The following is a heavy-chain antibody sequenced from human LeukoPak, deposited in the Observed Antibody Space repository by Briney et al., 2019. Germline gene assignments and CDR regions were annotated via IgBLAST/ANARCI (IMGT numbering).Heavy chain of an antibody. D-gene: IGHD2-15*01. V-gene: IGHV1-69*05. J-gene: IGHJ4*02. CDR2: IIPIFGTA. CDR1: GGTFSSYA. CDR3: ASAIYCSGGSCNPSFDY. Sequence: SVKVSCKASGGTFSSYAISWVRQAPGQGLEWMGGIIPIFGTANYAQKFQGRVTITTDESTSTAYMELSSLRSEDTAVYYCASAIYCSGGSCNPSFDYWGQGTLVTVSS.